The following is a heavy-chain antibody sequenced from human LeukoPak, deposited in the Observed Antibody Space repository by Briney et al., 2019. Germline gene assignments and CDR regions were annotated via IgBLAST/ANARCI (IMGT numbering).Heavy chain of an antibody. CDR2: TRSKANSYAT. V-gene: IGHV3-73*01. CDR1: GFSFSSYA. J-gene: IGHJ3*02. CDR3: TRHLYSGSYFEAFDI. Sequence: GGSLRLSCVTSGFSFSSYAMSWVRQAPGKGLEWVGRTRSKANSYATAYAASVKGRFTISRDDSKNTAYLQMNSLKTEDTAVYYCTRHLYSGSYFEAFDIWGQGTMVTVSS. D-gene: IGHD1-26*01.